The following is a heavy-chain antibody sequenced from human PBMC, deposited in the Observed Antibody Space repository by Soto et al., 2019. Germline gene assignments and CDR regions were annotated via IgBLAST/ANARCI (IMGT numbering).Heavy chain of an antibody. CDR1: GGSFSGYY. Sequence: PSETLSLTCAVYGGSFSGYYWSWIRQPPGKGLEWIGEINYSGSTNYNPSLKSRVTISVDTSKNQFSLKLSAVTAADTAVYYCARGFFLVEHTNPLHYNFYMDVWGKEIMVTVAS. V-gene: IGHV4-34*01. CDR2: INYSGST. CDR3: ARGFFLVEHTNPLHYNFYMDV. J-gene: IGHJ6*03. D-gene: IGHD3-3*01.